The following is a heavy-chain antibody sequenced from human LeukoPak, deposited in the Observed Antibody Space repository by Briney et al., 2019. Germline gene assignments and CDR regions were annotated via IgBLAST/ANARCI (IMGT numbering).Heavy chain of an antibody. Sequence: SETLSLTCTVSGGSIGSYYWSWIRQPPGKGLEWIGYIYYSGSTNYNPSLKSRVTISVDTSKNQFSLKLSSVTAADTAVYYCARDPIGGTHDPWGQGTLVTVSS. CDR2: IYYSGST. CDR1: GGSIGSYY. D-gene: IGHD1-26*01. CDR3: ARDPIGGTHDP. V-gene: IGHV4-59*01. J-gene: IGHJ5*02.